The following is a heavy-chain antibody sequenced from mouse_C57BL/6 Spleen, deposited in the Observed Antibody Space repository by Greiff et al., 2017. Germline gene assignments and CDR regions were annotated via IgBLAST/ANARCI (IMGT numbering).Heavy chain of an antibody. CDR3: ARYYVEGNWFAY. CDR1: GYSITSGYY. Sequence: EVQLQESGPGLVKPSQSLSLTCSVTGYSITSGYYWNWIRQFPGNKLEWMGYISYDGSNNYNPSLKNRISITRDTSKNQFFLKLNSVTTEDTATYYCARYYVEGNWFAYWGQGTLVTVSA. V-gene: IGHV3-6*01. J-gene: IGHJ3*01. CDR2: ISYDGSN. D-gene: IGHD1-1*01.